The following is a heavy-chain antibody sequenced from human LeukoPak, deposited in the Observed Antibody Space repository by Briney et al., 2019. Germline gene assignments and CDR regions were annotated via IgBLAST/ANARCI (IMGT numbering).Heavy chain of an antibody. CDR2: IIPIFGTA. D-gene: IGHD3-22*01. Sequence: ASVKVSCKASGGTFSSYAISWVRQAPGQGLEWMGRIIPIFGTANYAQKFQGRVTITTDESTSTAYMELSSLRSGDTAVYYCAREGYYDSSGYIWGQGTMVTVSS. CDR1: GGTFSSYA. J-gene: IGHJ3*02. CDR3: AREGYYDSSGYI. V-gene: IGHV1-69*05.